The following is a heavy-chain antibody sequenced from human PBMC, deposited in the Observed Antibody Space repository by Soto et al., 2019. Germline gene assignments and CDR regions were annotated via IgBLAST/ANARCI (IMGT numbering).Heavy chain of an antibody. V-gene: IGHV4-39*01. J-gene: IGHJ4*02. CDR2: IYYSGST. CDR3: ARARRSAMVRGASFDY. D-gene: IGHD3-10*01. Sequence: QLQLQESGPGLVKPSETLSLTCTVSGGSISSSSYYWGWIRQPPGKGLEWIGSIYYSGSTYYNPALRSRVPISDDTSKTQCSLKPRAVPAADTAVYYCARARRSAMVRGASFDYWGQGTLVTVSS. CDR1: GGSISSSSYY.